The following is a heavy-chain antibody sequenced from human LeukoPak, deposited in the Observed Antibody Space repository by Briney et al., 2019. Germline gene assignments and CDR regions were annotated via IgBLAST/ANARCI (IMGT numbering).Heavy chain of an antibody. V-gene: IGHV1-18*01. J-gene: IGHJ5*02. CDR1: GYSFTSCG. Sequence: GASVKVSCKTSGYSFTSCGVNWVRLAPGQGLEWMGWISPYNGNTNYAQKVRGRVTMTADTSTSTVYMELRSLTSDDTAVYYCARGYCGDFNYFDPWGQGTLVTVSS. CDR2: ISPYNGNT. CDR3: ARGYCGDFNYFDP. D-gene: IGHD4-17*01.